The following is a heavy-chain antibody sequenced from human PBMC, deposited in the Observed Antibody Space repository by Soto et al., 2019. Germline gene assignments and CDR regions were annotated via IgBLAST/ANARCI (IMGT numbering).Heavy chain of an antibody. CDR3: ARGSGIVALPGELEDVNYDY. CDR1: GQSFSGHS. J-gene: IGHJ4*02. Sequence: QVQLQQWGAGLVKPSETLSLSCAVYGQSFSGHSWAWIRQPPGKGLEWIGEINESGSTYHNPSLKSRVTISTDTSKNHFSLTLSSVSAADTAAYFCARGSGIVALPGELEDVNYDYWGQGTLVNVSS. CDR2: INESGST. V-gene: IGHV4-34*01. D-gene: IGHD1-1*01.